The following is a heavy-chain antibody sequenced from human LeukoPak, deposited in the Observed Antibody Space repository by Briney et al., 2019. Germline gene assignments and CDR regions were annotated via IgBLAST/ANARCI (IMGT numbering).Heavy chain of an antibody. Sequence: GGSLRLSCAASGFTFDDYAMHWVRQAPGKGLEWVSGISWNSGSIGYADSVKGRFTISRDNAKNSLYLQMNSLRAEDTALYYCAKDGYGSGSNYGMDVWGQGTTVTVSS. J-gene: IGHJ6*02. V-gene: IGHV3-9*01. CDR3: AKDGYGSGSNYGMDV. CDR1: GFTFDDYA. CDR2: ISWNSGSI. D-gene: IGHD3-10*01.